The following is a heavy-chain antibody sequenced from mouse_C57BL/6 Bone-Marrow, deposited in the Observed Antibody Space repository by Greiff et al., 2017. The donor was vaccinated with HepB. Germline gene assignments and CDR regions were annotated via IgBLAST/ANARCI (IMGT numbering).Heavy chain of an antibody. CDR1: GYTFTDYE. J-gene: IGHJ2*01. CDR2: IDPETGGT. V-gene: IGHV1-15*01. CDR3: TTGDY. Sequence: VQLVESGAELVRPGASVTLSCKASGYTFTDYEMHWVKQTPVHGLEWIGAIDPETGGTAYNQKFKGKAILTADKSSSTAYMELRSLTSEDSAVYYCTTGDYWGQGTTLTVSS.